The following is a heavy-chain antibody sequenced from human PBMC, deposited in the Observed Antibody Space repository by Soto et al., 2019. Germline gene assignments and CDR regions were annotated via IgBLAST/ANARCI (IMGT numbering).Heavy chain of an antibody. CDR2: IYYGGAT. V-gene: IGHV4-39*02. J-gene: IGHJ4*02. CDR1: GGSIDTSY. D-gene: IGHD3-9*01. CDR3: ARDIGIAWLFL. Sequence: SETLSLTCTVSGGSIDTSYWGWIRQPPGKGLEWIGTIYYGGATYYNPSLKSRVTISVDTSKNHFSLSLSSVTAADTAVYYCARDIGIAWLFLWGQGTLVTVS.